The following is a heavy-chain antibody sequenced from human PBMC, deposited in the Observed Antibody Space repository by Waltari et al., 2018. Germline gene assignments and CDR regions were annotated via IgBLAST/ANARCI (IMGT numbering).Heavy chain of an antibody. CDR1: GGSISSSNW. J-gene: IGHJ4*02. CDR3: ARDPRYSGYGTFDY. V-gene: IGHV4-4*02. Sequence: QVQLQESGPGLVKPSGTLSLTCAVSGGSISSSNWLSWVRRPPGKGLEWIGEIYHRGSTNDNPSLKSRVTISVDKSKNQFSLKLSSVTAADTAVYYCARDPRYSGYGTFDYWGQGTLVTVSS. CDR2: IYHRGST. D-gene: IGHD5-12*01.